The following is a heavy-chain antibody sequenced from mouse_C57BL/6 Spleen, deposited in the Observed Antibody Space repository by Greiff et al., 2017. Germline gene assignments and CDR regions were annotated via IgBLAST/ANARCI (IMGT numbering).Heavy chain of an antibody. CDR1: GYTFTSYW. D-gene: IGHD4-1*02. CDR2: IDPSDSYT. CDR3: ARAPTGTFDY. Sequence: QVHVKQPGAELVMPGASVKLSCKASGYTFTSYWMHWVKQRPGQGLEWIGEIDPSDSYTNYNQKFKGKSTLTVDKSSSTAYMQLSSLTSEDSAVYYCARAPTGTFDYWGQGTTLTVSS. J-gene: IGHJ2*01. V-gene: IGHV1-69*01.